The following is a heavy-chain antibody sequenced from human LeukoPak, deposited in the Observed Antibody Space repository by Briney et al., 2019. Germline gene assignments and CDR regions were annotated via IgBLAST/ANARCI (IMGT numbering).Heavy chain of an antibody. CDR3: ARLRIYCTGGTCYYYFDH. V-gene: IGHV4-39*01. J-gene: IGHJ4*02. CDR1: GGSISSTSCY. CDR2: IYYSGST. D-gene: IGHD2-15*01. Sequence: SETLSLPCTVSGGSISSTSCYWGWFRQPPGKGLEWIGSIYYSGSTYYNPSLKSRVTISIDTSTSQFSLKLSAVTAADTAVYYCARLRIYCTGGTCYYYFDHWGQGTLVTVSS.